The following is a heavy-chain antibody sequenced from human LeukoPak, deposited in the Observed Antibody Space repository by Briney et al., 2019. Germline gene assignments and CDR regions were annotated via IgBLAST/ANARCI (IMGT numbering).Heavy chain of an antibody. J-gene: IGHJ4*02. CDR2: IFTSGST. V-gene: IGHV4-4*07. CDR1: GGSPTSLL. D-gene: IGHD6-13*01. CDR3: AIGFIAAAGTGFDY. Sequence: PPQSLSLTRTLAGGSPTSLLCSWIRPPAGEGLWWIGRIFTSGSTKYNTSLKRRVTLSTDTSKNQFSLRPGSLTAAHTAVYYCAIGFIAAAGTGFDYWGQGNLVTVSS.